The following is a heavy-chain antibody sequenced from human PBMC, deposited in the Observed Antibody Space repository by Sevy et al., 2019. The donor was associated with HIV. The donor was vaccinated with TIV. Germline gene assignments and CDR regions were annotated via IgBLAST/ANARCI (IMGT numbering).Heavy chain of an antibody. J-gene: IGHJ4*02. CDR3: ARDPRMYGDYLLAYFDS. CDR2: IGYDGSNK. V-gene: IGHV3-33*01. CDR1: GFTPSTYG. D-gene: IGHD2-8*01. Sequence: GGSLRLSCAASGFTPSTYGMHWVRQAPGKGLEWVAVIGYDGSNKYYADSVKGRFTISRDNSKNTLFLQMDSLRAENTAVYYCARDPRMYGDYLLAYFDSWGQGILVTVSS.